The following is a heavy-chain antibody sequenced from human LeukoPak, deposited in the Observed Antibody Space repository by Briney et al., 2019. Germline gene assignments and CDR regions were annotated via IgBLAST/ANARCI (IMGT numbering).Heavy chain of an antibody. J-gene: IGHJ4*02. CDR2: KSNDGRGK. CDR3: AKRPSDYGDYVSYFDY. D-gene: IGHD4-17*01. V-gene: IGHV3-30*18. Sequence: GGSLRLCCAASGFSFISYGMHWVRQAPGKGLGWVGVKSNDGRGKEYSDSVKGRFTISRDNSKDTLYLQMNSLRAEGTAVYYCAKRPSDYGDYVSYFDYWGQGTLVTVSS. CDR1: GFSFISYG.